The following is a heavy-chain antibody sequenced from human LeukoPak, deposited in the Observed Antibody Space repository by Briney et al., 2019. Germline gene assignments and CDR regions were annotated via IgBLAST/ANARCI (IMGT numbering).Heavy chain of an antibody. CDR2: INHSGST. CDR1: GGSFSGYY. V-gene: IGHV4-34*01. Sequence: SETLSLTCAVYGGSFSGYYWGWIRQPPGKGLEWIGEINHSGSTNYNPSLKSRVTISVDTSKNQFSLKLSSVTAADTAVYYCARVAVYGGYRGEFDYWGQGTLVTVSS. D-gene: IGHD4-23*01. J-gene: IGHJ4*02. CDR3: ARVAVYGGYRGEFDY.